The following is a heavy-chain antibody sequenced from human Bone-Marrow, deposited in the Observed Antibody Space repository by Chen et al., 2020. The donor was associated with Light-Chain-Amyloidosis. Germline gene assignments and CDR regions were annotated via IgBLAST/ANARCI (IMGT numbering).Heavy chain of an antibody. CDR2: IYPDDSYA. V-gene: IGHV5-51*01. CDR1: GYTFPNYW. J-gene: IGHJ4*02. D-gene: IGHD5-12*01. Sequence: EVQLEQSGPEVKKPGESLKIYCKGSGYTFPNYWIGWVRQMPGKGLEWMGVIYPDDSYARYSPSFEGQVTISADKSITTAYLQWRSLKASDTAMYYCARRRDGYNFDYWGQGTLVTVSS. CDR3: ARRRDGYNFDY.